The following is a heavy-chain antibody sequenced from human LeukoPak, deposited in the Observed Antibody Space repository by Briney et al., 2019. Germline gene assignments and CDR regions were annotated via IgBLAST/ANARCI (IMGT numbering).Heavy chain of an antibody. Sequence: SVKVSCKASGGTFSSYAISWVRQAPGQGLEWMGGIIPIFGTANYAQKFQGRVTITADESTSTAYMELSSLRSEDTAVYYCARLRESSNYHRTNNWFDPWGQGTLVTVSS. CDR2: IIPIFGTA. V-gene: IGHV1-69*13. CDR3: ARLRESSNYHRTNNWFDP. D-gene: IGHD4-11*01. J-gene: IGHJ5*02. CDR1: GGTFSSYA.